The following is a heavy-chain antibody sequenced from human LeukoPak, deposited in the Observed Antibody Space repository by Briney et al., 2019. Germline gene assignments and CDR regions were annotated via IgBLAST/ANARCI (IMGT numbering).Heavy chain of an antibody. D-gene: IGHD3-3*01. J-gene: IGHJ4*02. CDR1: GFTFSSYW. CDR2: ISTDGSTT. Sequence: PGGSLRLSCAASGFTFSSYWMHWVRQAPGKGLVWVSRISTDGSTTTYADSVKGRFTISRDNAKKTLYLQMNSLRAEDTAVYYCAREYDPFGVVISDYWGQGTLVTVSS. V-gene: IGHV3-74*01. CDR3: AREYDPFGVVISDY.